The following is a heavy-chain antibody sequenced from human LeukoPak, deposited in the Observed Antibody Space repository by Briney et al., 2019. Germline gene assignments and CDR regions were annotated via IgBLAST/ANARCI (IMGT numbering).Heavy chain of an antibody. D-gene: IGHD2-2*01. J-gene: IGHJ6*03. CDR3: ARGSQLLVYYYYMDV. V-gene: IGHV3-7*01. CDR1: GFTVSSNY. Sequence: GGSLRLSCAASGFTVSSNYMSWVRQAPGKGLEWVANIKQDGSEKYYVDSVKGRFTISRDNAKNSLYLQMNSLRAEDTAVYYCARGSQLLVYYYYMDVWGKGTTVTVSS. CDR2: IKQDGSEK.